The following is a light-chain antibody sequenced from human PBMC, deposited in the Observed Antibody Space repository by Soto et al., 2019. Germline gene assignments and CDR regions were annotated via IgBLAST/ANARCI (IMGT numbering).Light chain of an antibody. CDR1: QSVNSN. V-gene: IGKV3D-15*01. J-gene: IGKJ5*01. Sequence: EVVMTQSPATLSVSPWERATLSCRASQSVNSNYLAWYQQKPGQPPRLLIYGISTRATGIPDRFSASGSGTEFTLTISSLQPEDFAIYYCQQHTQWPITFGQGTRLEMK. CDR2: GIS. CDR3: QQHTQWPIT.